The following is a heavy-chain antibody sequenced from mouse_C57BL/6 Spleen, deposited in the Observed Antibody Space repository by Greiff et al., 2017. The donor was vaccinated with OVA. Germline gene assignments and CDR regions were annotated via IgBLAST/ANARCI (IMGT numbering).Heavy chain of an antibody. V-gene: IGHV1-4*01. CDR2: INPCGGYT. Sequence: QVQLQQSGADLVRPGASVKLSCKASGFTFTSYTMPWVNQRPGQGLEWIGTINPCGGYTYYTQNFKDKATLTTDNSTSTAYMQLSSLTSEDTAVYYGAGYDAMDYWGQGTSVTVSS. J-gene: IGHJ4*01. CDR3: AGYDAMDY. CDR1: GFTFTSYT.